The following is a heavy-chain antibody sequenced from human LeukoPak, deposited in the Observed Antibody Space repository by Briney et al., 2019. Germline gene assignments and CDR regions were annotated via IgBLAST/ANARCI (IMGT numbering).Heavy chain of an antibody. D-gene: IGHD6-13*01. CDR1: GYTFTSYD. Sequence: GASVKVSCKASGYTFTSYDINWVRQATGQGLEWMGWMNPNSGNTGYAQKLQGRVTMTRNTSISTAYMELSSLRSEDTAVYYCARTGYSSSWWGYYYGMDVWGQGTTVTVSS. CDR3: ARTGYSSSWWGYYYGMDV. J-gene: IGHJ6*02. CDR2: MNPNSGNT. V-gene: IGHV1-8*01.